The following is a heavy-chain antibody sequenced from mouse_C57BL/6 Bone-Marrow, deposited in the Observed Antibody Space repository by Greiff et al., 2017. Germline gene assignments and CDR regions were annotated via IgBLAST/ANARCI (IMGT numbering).Heavy chain of an antibody. Sequence: QVQLQQSGAELVRPGTSVKVSCKASGYAFTNYLIEWVKQRPGQGLEWIGVINPGSGGTNYNEKFKGKATLTADKSSSTAYMQLSRLTSDDSAVYFCARSYGYYYAMDYWGQGTSVTVSS. CDR2: INPGSGGT. D-gene: IGHD1-2*01. CDR1: GYAFTNYL. CDR3: ARSYGYYYAMDY. V-gene: IGHV1-54*01. J-gene: IGHJ4*01.